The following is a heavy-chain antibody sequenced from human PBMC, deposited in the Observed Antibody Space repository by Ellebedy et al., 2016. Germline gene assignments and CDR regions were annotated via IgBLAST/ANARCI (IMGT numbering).Heavy chain of an antibody. CDR1: GFTFSSYS. V-gene: IGHV3-21*04. Sequence: GGSLRLXCAASGFTFSSYSMNWVRQAPGKGLEWVSSISSSSSYIYYADSVKGRFTISRDNAKNSLYLQMNSLRAEDTAVYYCAREPVGYDAFDIWGQGTMVTVSS. J-gene: IGHJ3*02. CDR2: ISSSSSYI. D-gene: IGHD1-26*01. CDR3: AREPVGYDAFDI.